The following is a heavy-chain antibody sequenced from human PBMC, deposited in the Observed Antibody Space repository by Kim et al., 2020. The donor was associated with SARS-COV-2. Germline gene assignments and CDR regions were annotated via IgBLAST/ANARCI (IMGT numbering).Heavy chain of an antibody. Sequence: SETLSLTCTVSGGSISSYYWSWIRQPPGKGLEWIGYIYYSGSTNYNPSLKSRVTISVDTSKNQFSLKLSSVTAADTAVYYCARETKLWSGYDHAFDIWGQGTMVTVSS. V-gene: IGHV4-59*01. J-gene: IGHJ3*02. CDR3: ARETKLWSGYDHAFDI. CDR2: IYYSGST. CDR1: GGSISSYY. D-gene: IGHD5-12*01.